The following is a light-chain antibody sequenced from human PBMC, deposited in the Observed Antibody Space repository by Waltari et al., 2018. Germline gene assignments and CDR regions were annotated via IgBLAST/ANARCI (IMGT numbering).Light chain of an antibody. Sequence: DIVMSQSPDSLAVSLGARATINCRSRKSIMYSSNNKNFLDWYQQKPGQSPKLLIYWASTRQSGVPDRFTGSWSGTDFTLTITSVQPEDVAIYYCQQYFITPFTFGPGTKVEIK. CDR2: WAS. CDR1: KSIMYSSNNKNF. V-gene: IGKV4-1*01. CDR3: QQYFITPFT. J-gene: IGKJ3*01.